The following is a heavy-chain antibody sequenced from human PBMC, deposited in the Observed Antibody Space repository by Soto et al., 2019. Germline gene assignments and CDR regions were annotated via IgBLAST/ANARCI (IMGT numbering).Heavy chain of an antibody. CDR2: IWYDGSNK. CDR3: ARAKVTINYYYYYYLDV. CDR1: GFTFSSYG. J-gene: IGHJ6*03. D-gene: IGHD4-4*01. Sequence: GGSLRLSCAASGFTFSSYGMHWVRQAPGKGLEWVAVIWYDGSNKYYADSVKGRFTISRDNSKNTLYLQMNSLRAEDTAVYYCARAKVTINYYYYYYLDVWDKGTTVNISS. V-gene: IGHV3-33*01.